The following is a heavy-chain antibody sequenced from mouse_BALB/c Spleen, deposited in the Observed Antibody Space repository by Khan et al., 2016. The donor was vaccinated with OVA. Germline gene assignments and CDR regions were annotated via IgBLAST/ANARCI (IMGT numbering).Heavy chain of an antibody. CDR1: GFSLSRYS. Sequence: QVQLKESGPGLVAPSQSLSITCTVSGFSLSRYSVHWVRQPPGKGLEWLGIMWSGGSTDSNSALKSRLSISKDNSESQVFLKMNSLQTEDSAMYYWARNRDGGSYWYFDVWGAGTTVTVSS. J-gene: IGHJ1*01. CDR3: ARNRDGGSYWYFDV. CDR2: MWSGGST. D-gene: IGHD3-3*01. V-gene: IGHV2-6-4*01.